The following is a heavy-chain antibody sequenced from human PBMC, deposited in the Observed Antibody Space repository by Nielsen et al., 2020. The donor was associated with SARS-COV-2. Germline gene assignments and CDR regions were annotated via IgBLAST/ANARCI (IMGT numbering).Heavy chain of an antibody. CDR1: GFTFSSYA. Sequence: ESLKISCAASGFTFSSYAMSWVRQPPGKGLEWIGVITYSGSTNYNPSLMSRVTISIVPSKSQFSLRLSSLTAADTATYYCARANPGLIQLDQWGQGTPVIVSS. CDR2: ITYSGST. V-gene: IGHV4-34*01. J-gene: IGHJ5*02. D-gene: IGHD1-14*01. CDR3: ARANPGLIQLDQ.